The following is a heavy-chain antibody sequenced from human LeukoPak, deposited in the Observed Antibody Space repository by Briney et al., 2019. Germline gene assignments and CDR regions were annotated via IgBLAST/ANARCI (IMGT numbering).Heavy chain of an antibody. CDR3: ATSDDSSGSD. V-gene: IGHV3-7*01. Sequence: PGGSLRLSXAASGFTFSGYWMSWIRQAPGKGLKWVANINLHGSVIHYVDSVKGRFTISRDNAKNLLYLQMNYLRAEDTALYYCATSDDSSGSDRGQGTLVTVSS. CDR1: GFTFSGYW. D-gene: IGHD3-22*01. CDR2: INLHGSVI. J-gene: IGHJ4*02.